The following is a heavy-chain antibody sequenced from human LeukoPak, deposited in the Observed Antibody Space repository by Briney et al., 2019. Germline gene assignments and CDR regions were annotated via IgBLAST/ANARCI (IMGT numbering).Heavy chain of an antibody. CDR3: ARFLLGGHFDY. J-gene: IGHJ4*02. D-gene: IGHD3-16*01. V-gene: IGHV4-59*01. Sequence: PSETLSLTCTVSGGSISSYYWSWIRQPPGKGLEWIGYIYYSGSTNYNPSLKSRVTISVDTSKNQFSLKLSSVTAADTAVYYCARFLLGGHFDYWGQGTLVTVSS. CDR1: GGSISSYY. CDR2: IYYSGST.